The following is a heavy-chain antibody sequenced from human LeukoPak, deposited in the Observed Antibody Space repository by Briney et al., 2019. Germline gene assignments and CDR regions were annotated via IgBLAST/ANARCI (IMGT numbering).Heavy chain of an antibody. Sequence: SETLSLTCAVSDYSISSGYYWGWIRQPPGKGLEWIGSIYHSGSTSYNPSLKSRVTISVDTSTNQFSLELSSVTAADTALYYCARVSYDYVWGSFASWGQGTLVTVSS. V-gene: IGHV4-38-2*01. CDR3: ARVSYDYVWGSFAS. CDR1: DYSISSGYY. J-gene: IGHJ5*02. CDR2: IYHSGST. D-gene: IGHD3-16*01.